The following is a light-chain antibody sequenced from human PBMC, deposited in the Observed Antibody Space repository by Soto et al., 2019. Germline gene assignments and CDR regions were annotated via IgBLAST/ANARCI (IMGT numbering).Light chain of an antibody. CDR3: QQYNNWPLT. Sequence: EIVLTQSPASLSVSPGETATLSCRASQSVSSNFAWYQQKPGQAPRLLIYGASTRATGIPARFSGSGSGTEFTLTITSLQSEDFAVYYCQQYNNWPLTFGGGTKVESK. CDR1: QSVSSN. CDR2: GAS. J-gene: IGKJ4*01. V-gene: IGKV3-15*01.